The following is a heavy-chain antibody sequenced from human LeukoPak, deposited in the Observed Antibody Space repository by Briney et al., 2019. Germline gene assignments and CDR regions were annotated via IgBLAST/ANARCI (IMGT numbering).Heavy chain of an antibody. Sequence: ASVKVSCKASGYTFTSYAMNWVRQAPGQGLEWMGWINTNTGNPTYAQGFTGRFVFSLDTSVSTAYLQISSLKAEDTAVYYCARNQLYYGDLRFDPWGQGTLVTVSS. CDR1: GYTFTSYA. J-gene: IGHJ5*02. CDR2: INTNTGNP. CDR3: ARNQLYYGDLRFDP. V-gene: IGHV7-4-1*02. D-gene: IGHD4-17*01.